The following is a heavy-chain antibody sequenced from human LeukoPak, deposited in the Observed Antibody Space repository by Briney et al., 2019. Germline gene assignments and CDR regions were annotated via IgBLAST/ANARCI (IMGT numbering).Heavy chain of an antibody. CDR3: ARGLLNMVRGAPYYFDY. Sequence: SVKVSCKASGGTFSSYAISWVRQAPGQGLGWVGGIIPIFGTANYAQKFQGTVMITADESTSTAYMELSSLRSEDTAVYYCARGLLNMVRGAPYYFDYWGQGTLVSVSS. CDR2: IIPIFGTA. D-gene: IGHD3-10*01. V-gene: IGHV1-69*13. CDR1: GGTFSSYA. J-gene: IGHJ4*02.